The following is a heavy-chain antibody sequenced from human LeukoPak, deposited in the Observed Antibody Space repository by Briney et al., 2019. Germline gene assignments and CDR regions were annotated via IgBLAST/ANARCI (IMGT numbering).Heavy chain of an antibody. CDR2: IRYDGSNK. CDR3: AKDSATLWFGELLDFDY. CDR1: GFTFSSYG. Sequence: PGRSLRPSCATAGFTFSSYGMRWVRQAPGKGLGWVASIRYDGSNKYYAESVKGRFTISRDNSKNTLYGHMKRLRAEDTAVYYCAKDSATLWFGELLDFDYWGQGTLVTVSS. D-gene: IGHD3-10*01. V-gene: IGHV3-30*02. J-gene: IGHJ4*02.